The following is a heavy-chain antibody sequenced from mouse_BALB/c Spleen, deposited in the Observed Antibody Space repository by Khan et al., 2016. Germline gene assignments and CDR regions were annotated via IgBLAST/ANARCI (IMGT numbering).Heavy chain of an antibody. V-gene: IGHV4-2*02. CDR1: GFDFSRYW. CDR2: INPGSSTI. J-gene: IGHJ2*01. Sequence: EVELVESGGGLVQPGGSLNLSCAASGFDFSRYWMSWARQAPGKGQDWIGEINPGSSTINYTPSLKDKFIISRDNAKNTQYLQMSKVRSEDTALYYCSRRGYYGYFDYWGQVTTLTVSS. CDR3: SRRGYYGYFDY. D-gene: IGHD1-1*01.